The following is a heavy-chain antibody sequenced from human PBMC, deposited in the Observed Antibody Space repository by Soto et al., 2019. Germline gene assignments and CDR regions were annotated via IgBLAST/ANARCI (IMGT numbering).Heavy chain of an antibody. CDR1: GFTFSDYY. D-gene: IGHD3-9*01. J-gene: IGHJ4*02. Sequence: GSLRLSCAASGFTFSDYYMSWIRQAPGKGLEWVSYISSSSSYTNYADSVKGRFTISRDNAKNSLYLQMNSLRAEDTAVYYCARFEEWRGDMLTGYQAPYWGQGTLVTVSS. CDR2: ISSSSSYT. CDR3: ARFEEWRGDMLTGYQAPY. V-gene: IGHV3-11*03.